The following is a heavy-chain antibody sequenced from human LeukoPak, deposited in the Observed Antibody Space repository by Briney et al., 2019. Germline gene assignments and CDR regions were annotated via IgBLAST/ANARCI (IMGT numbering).Heavy chain of an antibody. CDR3: ARRKPVEMATIYYYYGMDV. V-gene: IGHV1-46*01. Sequence: GASVKVSCKASGYTFTTYYMHWVRQAPGQGLEINPSGGSTTYAQNFQGRVTMTRDTSTSTAYMELRSLRSDDTAVYYCARRKPVEMATIYYYYGMDVWGQGTTVTVSS. CDR2: NPSGGST. CDR1: GYTFTTYY. J-gene: IGHJ6*02. D-gene: IGHD5-24*01.